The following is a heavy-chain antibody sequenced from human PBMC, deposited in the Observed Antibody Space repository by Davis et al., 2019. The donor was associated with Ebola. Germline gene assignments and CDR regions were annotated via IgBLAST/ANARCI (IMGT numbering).Heavy chain of an antibody. CDR3: TNRKNEY. CDR2: IRSKANSYAT. Sequence: GESLKISCAASGFTFSDSAMHWVRQASGRGLEWVGRIRSKANSYATTYAASVKGRFTISRDDSKNTAYLQMNSLKMDDTAVYYRTNRKNEYWGQGTLVTVSS. V-gene: IGHV3-73*01. CDR1: GFTFSDSA. J-gene: IGHJ4*02.